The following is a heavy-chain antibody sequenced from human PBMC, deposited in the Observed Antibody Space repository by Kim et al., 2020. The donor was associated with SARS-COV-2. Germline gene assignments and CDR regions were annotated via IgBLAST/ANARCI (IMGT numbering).Heavy chain of an antibody. V-gene: IGHV3-23*01. J-gene: IGHJ6*02. D-gene: IGHD4-17*01. CDR1: GFTFSSYD. Sequence: GGSLRLSCAASGFTFSSYDMNWVRQAPGKGLEWVSAISSNGGSTYYADSVKGRFTISRDSSKNTLNLQMDSLRAEDTAVYYCAKSTVTRHFYYYGMDVWGPGTTVTVSS. CDR3: AKSTVTRHFYYYGMDV. CDR2: ISSNGGST.